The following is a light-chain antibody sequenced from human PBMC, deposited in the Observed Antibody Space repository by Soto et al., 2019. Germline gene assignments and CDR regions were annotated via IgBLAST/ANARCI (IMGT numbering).Light chain of an antibody. CDR3: QQYNSFPLT. CDR2: KAS. Sequence: DIQMTQSPSTLSASVGDRVTITCRASQSISTWLAWYQQKPGKAPKLLIYKASNLEGGVPSRFSGSGSGTEFNNNIRRLPPEDFATYFFQQYNSFPLTFGGGTKVEIK. V-gene: IGKV1-5*03. CDR1: QSISTW. J-gene: IGKJ4*02.